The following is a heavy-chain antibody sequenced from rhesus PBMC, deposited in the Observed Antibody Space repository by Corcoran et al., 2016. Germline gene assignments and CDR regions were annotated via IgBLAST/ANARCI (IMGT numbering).Heavy chain of an antibody. D-gene: IGHD2-8*01. J-gene: IGHJ1*01. CDR3: ANGCSGGVCYGNFEF. V-gene: IGHV3S5*01. CDR1: GFTFSSYG. CDR2: INSGGGST. Sequence: EVQLVETGGGLVQPGGSLKLSCAASGFTFSSYGMSWVRQAAGKGLEWVSAINSGGGSTYYADSVKGRFTISRDNSKNTLSLQMNSLRAEDTAVYYCANGCSGGVCYGNFEFWGQGALVTVSS.